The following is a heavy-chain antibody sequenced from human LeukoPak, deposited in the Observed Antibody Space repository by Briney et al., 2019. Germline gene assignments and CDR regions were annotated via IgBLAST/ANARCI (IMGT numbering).Heavy chain of an antibody. CDR2: IYTNSGGT. D-gene: IGHD6-19*01. V-gene: IGHV1-2*02. J-gene: IGHJ4*02. CDR1: GYTFTGYY. CDR3: ARGRAVAGKGVLDY. Sequence: ASVKVTCKASGYTFTGYYMHWVRQAPGQGHEWKGWIYTNSGGTNYEQKFQGRVTMTRDTSISTAYMELSRQRPDDTAVYYCARGRAVAGKGVLDYWGQGTLVTVSS.